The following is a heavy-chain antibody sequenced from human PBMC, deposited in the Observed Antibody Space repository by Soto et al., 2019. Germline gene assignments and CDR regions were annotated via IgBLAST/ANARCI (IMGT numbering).Heavy chain of an antibody. CDR2: ISSSSSYI. CDR1: GFTFSSYS. Sequence: GGSLRLSCAASGFTFSSYSMNWVRQAPGKGLEWVSSISSSSSYIYYADSVKGRFTISRDNAKNSLYLQMNSLRAEDTAVYYCARDSSSGWRLSYGMDVWGQGTTVTVSS. D-gene: IGHD6-19*01. CDR3: ARDSSSGWRLSYGMDV. V-gene: IGHV3-21*01. J-gene: IGHJ6*02.